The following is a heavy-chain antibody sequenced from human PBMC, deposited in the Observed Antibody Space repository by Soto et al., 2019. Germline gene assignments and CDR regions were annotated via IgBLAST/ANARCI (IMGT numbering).Heavy chain of an antibody. J-gene: IGHJ5*02. Sequence: QLQLQESGPGLVKPSETLSLTCTVSGGSISSSSYYWGWIRQPPGKGLEWIGSIYYSGSTYYNPSLQSRVTISVDTSNNQFALKLTFVTADDTAVYYCAGSQTLYSSSWYPESDPWGQGTLVTVCS. V-gene: IGHV4-39*01. CDR3: AGSQTLYSSSWYPESDP. CDR2: IYYSGST. CDR1: GGSISSSSYY. D-gene: IGHD6-13*01.